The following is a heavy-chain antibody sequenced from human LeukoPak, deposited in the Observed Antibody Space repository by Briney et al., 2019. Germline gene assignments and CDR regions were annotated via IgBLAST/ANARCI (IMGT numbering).Heavy chain of an antibody. CDR1: GFTFSNYA. J-gene: IGHJ4*02. CDR2: ITGRGDST. CDR3: AKNSGGGATHFGY. D-gene: IGHD1-26*01. V-gene: IGHV3-23*01. Sequence: QTGGSLRLSCAASGFTFSNYAMSWVRQAPGKGLEWVSAITGRGDSTYYADSVKGRFTISRDNSKNTLYLQMNSLRAEDTAVYYCAKNSGGGATHFGYWGQGTLVTVSS.